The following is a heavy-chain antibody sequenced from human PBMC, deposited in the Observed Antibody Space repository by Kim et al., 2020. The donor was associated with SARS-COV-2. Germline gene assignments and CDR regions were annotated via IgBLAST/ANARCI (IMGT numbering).Heavy chain of an antibody. D-gene: IGHD2-15*01. CDR1: GFTFDDYA. Sequence: GGSLRLSCAASGFTFDDYAMHWVRQAPGKGLEWVSGISWNSGSIGYADSVKGRFTISRDNAKNSLYLQMNSLRAEDTALYYCARMNGGYDWGRYCSGGSCYSEYYYYYGMDVWGQGTTVTVSS. CDR3: ARMNGGYDWGRYCSGGSCYSEYYYYYGMDV. J-gene: IGHJ6*02. V-gene: IGHV3-9*01. CDR2: ISWNSGSI.